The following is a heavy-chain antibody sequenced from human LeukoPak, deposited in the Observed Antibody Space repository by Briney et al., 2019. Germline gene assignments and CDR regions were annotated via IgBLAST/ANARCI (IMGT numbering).Heavy chain of an antibody. CDR3: ARTYSSSWYYFDY. J-gene: IGHJ4*02. Sequence: SETLSLTRTVSGGSISNYWSWIRQPAGKGLEWIGRIYTSGSTNYNPSLKSRVTMSVDTSKNQFSLKLSSVTAADTAVYYCARTYSSSWYYFDYWGQGTLVTVSS. D-gene: IGHD6-13*01. V-gene: IGHV4-4*07. CDR2: IYTSGST. CDR1: GGSISNY.